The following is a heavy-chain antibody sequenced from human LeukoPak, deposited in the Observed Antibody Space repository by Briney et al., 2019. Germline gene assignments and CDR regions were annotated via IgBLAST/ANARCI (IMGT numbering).Heavy chain of an antibody. CDR2: IRFDGSDK. V-gene: IGHV3-30*02. D-gene: IGHD3-22*01. J-gene: IGHJ4*02. CDR1: GFSFSNYG. Sequence: PGGSLRLSCAASGFSFSNYGMHWVRQAPGKGLEWVAFIRFDGSDKYYADSVKGRFNISRDNSKNTLYLQMNSLSDEDTAVYYCARVLHYYDSSTYYTDITGYFFDYWGQGSLVTVSS. CDR3: ARVLHYYDSSTYYTDITGYFFDY.